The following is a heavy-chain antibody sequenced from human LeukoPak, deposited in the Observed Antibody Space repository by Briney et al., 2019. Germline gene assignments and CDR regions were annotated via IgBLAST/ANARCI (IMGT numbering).Heavy chain of an antibody. CDR1: GFTFSDYY. Sequence: GGPLRLSCAASGFTFSDYYMSWIRQAPGKGLEWVAVIWYDGSNKYYADSVKGRFTISRDNSKNTLYLQMNSLRAEDTAVYYCARGGGSYARDAFDIWGQGTMVTVSS. D-gene: IGHD3-16*01. V-gene: IGHV3-33*08. J-gene: IGHJ3*02. CDR2: IWYDGSNK. CDR3: ARGGGSYARDAFDI.